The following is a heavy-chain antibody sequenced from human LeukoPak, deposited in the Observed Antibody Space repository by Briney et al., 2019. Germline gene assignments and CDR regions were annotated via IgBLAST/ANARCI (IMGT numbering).Heavy chain of an antibody. CDR2: ITANGGGT. J-gene: IGHJ4*02. Sequence: GGSLRLSCSASGCTFSNYAMHWVRQAPEKRLEYVSAITANGGGTYYADSVRGRFTISRDNSKYMLYLQMSSLRPEDTAIYYCAKATPYYFDYWGQGTLVTVSS. D-gene: IGHD5-24*01. CDR3: AKATPYYFDY. CDR1: GCTFSNYA. V-gene: IGHV3-64D*09.